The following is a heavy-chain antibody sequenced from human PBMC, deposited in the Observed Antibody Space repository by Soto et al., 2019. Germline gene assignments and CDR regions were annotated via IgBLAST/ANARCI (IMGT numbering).Heavy chain of an antibody. CDR1: GGSISSGGYS. CDR2: IYHSGST. D-gene: IGHD3-10*01. J-gene: IGHJ6*02. V-gene: IGHV4-30-2*01. Sequence: PSETLSLTCAVSGGSISSGGYSWSWIRQPPGKGLEWIGYIYHSGSTYYNPSLKSRVTISVDRSKNQFSLKLSSVTAADTAVYYCARARGFGEYYYYYGMDVWGQGTTVTVSS. CDR3: ARARGFGEYYYYYGMDV.